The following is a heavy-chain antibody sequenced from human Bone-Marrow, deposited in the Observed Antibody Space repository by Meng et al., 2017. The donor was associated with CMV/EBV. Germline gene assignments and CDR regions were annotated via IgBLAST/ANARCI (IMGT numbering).Heavy chain of an antibody. Sequence: GESLKISCAASGFTFDDYGMHWVRQAPGKGLEWVSSISSSSSYIYYADSVKGRFTISRDNAKNSLYLQMNSLRAEDTAVYYCARASVLMVIYYYGMDVWGQGTTVTVSS. J-gene: IGHJ6*02. V-gene: IGHV3-21*01. CDR3: ARASVLMVIYYYGMDV. CDR2: ISSSSSYI. CDR1: GFTFDDYG. D-gene: IGHD2-8*01.